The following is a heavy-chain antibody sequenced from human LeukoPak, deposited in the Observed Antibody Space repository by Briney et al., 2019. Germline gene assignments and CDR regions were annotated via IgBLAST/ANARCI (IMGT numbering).Heavy chain of an antibody. J-gene: IGHJ4*02. Sequence: ASVKVSCKASGYTFISYYMHWVRQAPGQGLEWMGIINPSGGSTSYAQKFQGRVTMTRDTSTSTVYMELSSLRSEGTAVYYCARDLVDYYDSSGLATYYFDYWGQGTLVTVSS. CDR3: ARDLVDYYDSSGLATYYFDY. V-gene: IGHV1-46*01. D-gene: IGHD3-22*01. CDR1: GYTFISYY. CDR2: INPSGGST.